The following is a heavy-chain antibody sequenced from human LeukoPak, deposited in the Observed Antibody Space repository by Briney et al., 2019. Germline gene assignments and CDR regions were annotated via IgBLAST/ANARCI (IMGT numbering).Heavy chain of an antibody. CDR3: ARAGYSYGYFDY. Sequence: GGSLRLSCAASGFTFSSYEMNWVRQAPGKGLEWVSYISSSGSTIYYADSVKGRFTISRDNAKNSLYLQMNSLRAEGTAVYYCARAGYSYGYFDYWGQGTLVTVSS. J-gene: IGHJ4*02. V-gene: IGHV3-48*03. D-gene: IGHD5-18*01. CDR1: GFTFSSYE. CDR2: ISSSGSTI.